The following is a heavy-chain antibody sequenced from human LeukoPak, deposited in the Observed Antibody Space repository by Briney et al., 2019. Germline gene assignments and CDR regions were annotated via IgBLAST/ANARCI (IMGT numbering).Heavy chain of an antibody. J-gene: IGHJ6*02. CDR1: RYTFTGYY. Sequence: ASVKVSCKASRYTFTGYYVHWVRQAPGQGLEWMGWINPSSGGTNYAQNFQGRVTMTRDTSISTAYMELARLRSDDTAVYYCARADGSGSFYGMDVWGQGTTVTVSS. V-gene: IGHV1-2*02. CDR2: INPSSGGT. D-gene: IGHD3-10*01. CDR3: ARADGSGSFYGMDV.